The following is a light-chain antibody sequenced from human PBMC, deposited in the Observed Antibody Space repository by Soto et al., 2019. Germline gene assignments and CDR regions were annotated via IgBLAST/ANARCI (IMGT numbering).Light chain of an antibody. CDR1: SSDVGVYNY. V-gene: IGLV2-14*01. CDR3: YSNTDTGGGV. Sequence: QPALTQPASVSGAPGQSITISCTGTSSDVGVYNYVSWYRQHPGKAPKVMIYDVSSRPSGISNRFSGSKSGNTASLTISGLQAEDEADYYCYSNTDTGGGVFGTGTKVTVL. CDR2: DVS. J-gene: IGLJ1*01.